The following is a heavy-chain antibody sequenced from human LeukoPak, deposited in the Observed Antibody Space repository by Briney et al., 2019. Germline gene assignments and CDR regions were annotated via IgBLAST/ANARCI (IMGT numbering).Heavy chain of an antibody. CDR1: GFTFSSYA. D-gene: IGHD3-10*01. Sequence: GGSLRLSCAASGFTFSSYAMHWVRQAPGKGLEWVAVISYDGSNKYYADSVKGRFTISRDNSKNTLYLQMNSLRAEDTAVYYCARDYYGSGSSYWGQGTLVTVSS. J-gene: IGHJ4*02. CDR2: ISYDGSNK. CDR3: ARDYYGSGSSY. V-gene: IGHV3-30*04.